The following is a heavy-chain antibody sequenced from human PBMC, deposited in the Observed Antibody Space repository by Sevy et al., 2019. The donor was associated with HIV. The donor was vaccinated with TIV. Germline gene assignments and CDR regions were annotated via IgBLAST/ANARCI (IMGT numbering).Heavy chain of an antibody. CDR3: ARDWWDSYGYHWLDP. V-gene: IGHV3-48*01. Sequence: GGSLRLSCAASGFTFSSNSMVWVRQAPGKGLEWISYIIGGSVTIYYADSVKGRFTISRDNAKKSVYLEMNSLRVEDTAVYYCARDWWDSYGYHWLDPWGQGTLVTVSS. J-gene: IGHJ5*02. CDR1: GFTFSSNS. CDR2: IIGGSVTI. D-gene: IGHD5-18*01.